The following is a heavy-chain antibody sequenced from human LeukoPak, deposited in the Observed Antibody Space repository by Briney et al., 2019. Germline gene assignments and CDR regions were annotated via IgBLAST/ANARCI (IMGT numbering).Heavy chain of an antibody. V-gene: IGHV3-23*01. CDR2: ISSGGGST. CDR1: GFTFSSYA. J-gene: IGHJ4*02. CDR3: ARWKYGGSWYYFDY. Sequence: PGGSLRLSCAASGFTFSSYAMSWVRQAPGKGLEWISGISSGGGSTYYADSVKGRFTISGDNSKNTLYLQMGGLRAEDTAVYYCARWKYGGSWYYFDYWGQGTLVTVSS. D-gene: IGHD6-13*01.